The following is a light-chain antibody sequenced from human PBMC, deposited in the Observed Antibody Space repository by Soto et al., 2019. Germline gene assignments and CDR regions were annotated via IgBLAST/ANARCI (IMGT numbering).Light chain of an antibody. J-gene: IGKJ2*01. CDR3: MQGTYWPT. Sequence: DVLMTQSPLSLPVTLGQPASISCTCSQSLVNSDGDTYLSWYQQRPGQSPRRLIYKVSNRDSGVPDRFSASASGIDFTLKISRVEAEDVGVYYCMQGTYWPTFGQGTKLEIK. CDR1: QSLVNSDGDTY. V-gene: IGKV2-30*01. CDR2: KVS.